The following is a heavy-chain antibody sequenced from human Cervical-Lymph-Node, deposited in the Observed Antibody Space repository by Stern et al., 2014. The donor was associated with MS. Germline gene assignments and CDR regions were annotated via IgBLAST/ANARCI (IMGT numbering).Heavy chain of an antibody. J-gene: IGHJ4*02. V-gene: IGHV7-4-1*02. CDR3: ARDRNDYGDALFDY. D-gene: IGHD4-17*01. CDR2: INTNTGHP. Sequence: QLVQSGSELKKSGASVKVSCKGSGYRFNNNGMNWVRQAPGQGLEWMGWINTNTGHPTYAQGFTGRFFFSLDTSVSTAYLQINSLKTEDTAVYFCARDRNDYGDALFDYWGQGTLVTVSS. CDR1: GYRFNNNG.